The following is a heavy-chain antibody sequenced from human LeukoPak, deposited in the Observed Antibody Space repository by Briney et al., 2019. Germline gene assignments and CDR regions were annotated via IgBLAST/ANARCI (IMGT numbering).Heavy chain of an antibody. J-gene: IGHJ4*02. CDR3: AKAMDSGSYAPWDY. CDR1: GFTFSSYS. Sequence: PGGSLRLSCAASGFTFSSYSMNWVRQAPGKGLEWVSSISSSSSYIYYADSVKGRFTISRDNAKNSLYLQMNSLRAEDTAVYYCAKAMDSGSYAPWDYWGQGTLVTVSS. V-gene: IGHV3-21*04. D-gene: IGHD1-26*01. CDR2: ISSSSSYI.